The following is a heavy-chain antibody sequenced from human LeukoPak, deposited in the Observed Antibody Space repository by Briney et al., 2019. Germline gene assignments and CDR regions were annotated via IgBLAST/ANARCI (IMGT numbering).Heavy chain of an antibody. V-gene: IGHV3-23*01. J-gene: IGHJ3*02. CDR1: GFTFSSCT. D-gene: IGHD2-21*01. CDR2: ISGSGGST. Sequence: GGSLRLSCAASGFTFSSCTMSWVRQAPGKGLEWVSAISGSGGSTYYADSVKGRFTIPRDNSKNTLYLQMNSLRAEDKAVYYCAKPIVVGLADAFDIWGQGTMVTVSS. CDR3: AKPIVVGLADAFDI.